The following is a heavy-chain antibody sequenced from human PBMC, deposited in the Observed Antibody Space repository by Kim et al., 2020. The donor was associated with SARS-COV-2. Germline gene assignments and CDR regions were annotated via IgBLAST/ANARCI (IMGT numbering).Heavy chain of an antibody. Sequence: RVTMSVDTSKNQFSLKLSSVTAADTAVYYCARDRTGSGSAARALHDAFDIWGQGTMVTVSS. V-gene: IGHV4-4*06. CDR3: ARDRTGSGSAARALHDAFDI. D-gene: IGHD3-10*01. J-gene: IGHJ3*02.